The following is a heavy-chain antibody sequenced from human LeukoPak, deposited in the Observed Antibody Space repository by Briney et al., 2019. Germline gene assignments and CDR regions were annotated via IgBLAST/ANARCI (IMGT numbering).Heavy chain of an antibody. CDR2: IYNGGTT. V-gene: IGHV3-66*02. J-gene: IGHJ4*02. CDR3: AGGGEAARSLAY. Sequence: GSLRLSCAASGVTSNYMTWVRQAPGKGLEWVSVIYNGGTTYYADSEKGRFTISRDNSKSTLFVYLQMNSLRTDDTALYYCAGGGEAARSLAYWGQGALVTVSS. D-gene: IGHD6-6*01. CDR1: GVTSNY.